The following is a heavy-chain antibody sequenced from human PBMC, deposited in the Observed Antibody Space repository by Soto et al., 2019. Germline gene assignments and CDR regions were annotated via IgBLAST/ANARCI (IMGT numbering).Heavy chain of an antibody. D-gene: IGHD2-15*01. J-gene: IGHJ4*02. CDR1: GYSFNNYW. Sequence: GESLKISCKGSGYSFNNYWIGWVRQMPGKGLEWMGIIYPGDPDSRYSPSFQGQVTISADKSTSTAYLQWSSLKASDTAMYYCARLRGRSFDYWGQGTLVTVSS. CDR2: IYPGDPDS. V-gene: IGHV5-51*01. CDR3: ARLRGRSFDY.